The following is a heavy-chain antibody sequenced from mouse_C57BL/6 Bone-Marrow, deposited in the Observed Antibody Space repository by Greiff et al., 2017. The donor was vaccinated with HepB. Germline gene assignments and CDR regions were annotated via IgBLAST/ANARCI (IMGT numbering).Heavy chain of an antibody. D-gene: IGHD2-4*01. J-gene: IGHJ3*01. CDR2: IWTGGGT. Sequence: VQLVESGPGLVAPSQSLSITCTVSGFSLTSYAISWVRQPPGKGLEWLGVIWTGGGTNYNSALKSRLSISKDNSKSQVFLKMNSLQTDDTARYYCARNGIYYDYDVDWFAYWGQGTLVTVSA. CDR3: ARNGIYYDYDVDWFAY. CDR1: GFSLTSYA. V-gene: IGHV2-9-1*01.